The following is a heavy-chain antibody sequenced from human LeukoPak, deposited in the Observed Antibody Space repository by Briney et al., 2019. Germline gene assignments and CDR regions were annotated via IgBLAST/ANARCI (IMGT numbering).Heavy chain of an antibody. V-gene: IGHV3-7*01. CDR1: GFTFSSYW. CDR2: MKKDGSEK. CDR3: ARGPSGYHNT. J-gene: IGHJ4*02. Sequence: GGSLRLSCAASGFTFSSYWMSWVRQAPGKGLEWVANMKKDGSEKYYVDSVKGRFTISRDNSKNTLYLQMNSLRAEDTAVYYCARGPSGYHNTGGQGTLVTVSS. D-gene: IGHD5-12*01.